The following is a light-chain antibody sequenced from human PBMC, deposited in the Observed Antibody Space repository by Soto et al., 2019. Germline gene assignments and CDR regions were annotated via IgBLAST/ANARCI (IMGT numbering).Light chain of an antibody. CDR1: QSVSSSY. CDR3: QQYGSSRWT. Sequence: EIVLTQSPGTLSLSPGERATLSCRASQSVSSSYLAWYQQKPGQAPRLLIYGASSRATGIPDRFSGSGSGTDFTLTISRLETADFAVYYCQQYGSSRWTFGQGTKVEIK. CDR2: GAS. V-gene: IGKV3-20*01. J-gene: IGKJ1*01.